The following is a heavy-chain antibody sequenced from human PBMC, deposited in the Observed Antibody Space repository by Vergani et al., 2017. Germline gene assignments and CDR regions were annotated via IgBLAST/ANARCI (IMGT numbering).Heavy chain of an antibody. Sequence: QVQLQQWGAGLLKPSETLSLTCAVYGGSFSGYYWSWIRQPPGKGLEWIGEINHSGSTNYNPSLKSRVTISVDTSKNQFSLKLSSVTAADTAVYYCARVDYDILTGYYPFDYWGQGTLVTVSS. J-gene: IGHJ4*02. CDR2: INHSGST. CDR1: GGSFSGYY. V-gene: IGHV4-34*01. CDR3: ARVDYDILTGYYPFDY. D-gene: IGHD3-9*01.